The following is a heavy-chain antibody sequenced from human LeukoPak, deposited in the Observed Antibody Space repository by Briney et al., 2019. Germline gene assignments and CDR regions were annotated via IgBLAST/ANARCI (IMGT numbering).Heavy chain of an antibody. V-gene: IGHV5-51*01. Sequence: GESLKISCKGSGYRFSSYWIGWVRQMPGKGLEWMGIIYPGDSDTRYSPSFQGQVTISADKSISTAYLQWSSLKASDTAMYYCARRDYYDSSGSKYWGQGTLVTVSS. CDR2: IYPGDSDT. CDR3: ARRDYYDSSGSKY. CDR1: GYRFSSYW. D-gene: IGHD3-22*01. J-gene: IGHJ4*02.